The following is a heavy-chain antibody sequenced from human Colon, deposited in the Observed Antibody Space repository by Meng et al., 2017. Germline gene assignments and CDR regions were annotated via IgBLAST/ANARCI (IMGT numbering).Heavy chain of an antibody. CDR2: MSDSGTT. CDR3: ARDTPYGTDY. Sequence: QVHLHESGPGLVRPSDDLSLVCTASGGSIKSGGYHWGWVRQHPGKGLEYIWFMSDSGTTDYNPSLRSRVSISEIGSSKNQFSLTLRSVTAADTATYFCARDTPYGTDYWGQGVLVTVSS. CDR1: GGSIKSGGYH. V-gene: IGHV4-31*03. J-gene: IGHJ4*02. D-gene: IGHD4-17*01.